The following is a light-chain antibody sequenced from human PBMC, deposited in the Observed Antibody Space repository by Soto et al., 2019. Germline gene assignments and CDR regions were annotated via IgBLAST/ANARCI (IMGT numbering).Light chain of an antibody. CDR3: QQSYSTPWT. CDR2: AAS. CDR1: QSISSY. V-gene: IGKV1-39*01. Sequence: DIQMTQSPSSLSASVGDRXTXXXXXSQSISSYLXXXXXXPGKAPKLLIYAASSLQSGVPSRFSGSGSGTDFTLTISSLQPEDFATYYCQQSYSTPWTFGQGTKVDIK. J-gene: IGKJ1*01.